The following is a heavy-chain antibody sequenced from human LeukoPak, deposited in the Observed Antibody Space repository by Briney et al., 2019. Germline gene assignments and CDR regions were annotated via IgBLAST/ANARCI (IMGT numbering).Heavy chain of an antibody. CDR3: TRDDYGDYLFDY. D-gene: IGHD4-17*01. Sequence: GGPLRLSCTASGFTFGDYAMSWVRQAPGKGLEWVGFIRSKAYGGTTEYAASVKGRFTISRDDSKSIAYLQMNSLKTEDTAVYYCTRDDYGDYLFDYWGQGTLVTVSS. V-gene: IGHV3-49*04. J-gene: IGHJ4*02. CDR2: IRSKAYGGTT. CDR1: GFTFGDYA.